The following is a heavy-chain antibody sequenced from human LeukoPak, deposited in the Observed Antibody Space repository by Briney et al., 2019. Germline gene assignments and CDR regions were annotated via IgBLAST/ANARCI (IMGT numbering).Heavy chain of an antibody. CDR1: GFTVSSNY. Sequence: GGSLRLSCAASGFTVSSNYMSWVRQAPGKGLEWVSYISSSSSTIYYADSVKGRFTISRDNAKNSLYLQMNSLRAEDTAVYYCARGLRANRNGKWDVWGKGTTVTVSS. CDR2: ISSSSSTI. V-gene: IGHV3-48*01. J-gene: IGHJ6*04. D-gene: IGHD1-14*01. CDR3: ARGLRANRNGKWDV.